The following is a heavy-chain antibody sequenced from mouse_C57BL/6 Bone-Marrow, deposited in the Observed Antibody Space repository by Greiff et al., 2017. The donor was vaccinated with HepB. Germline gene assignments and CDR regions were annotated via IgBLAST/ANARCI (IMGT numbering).Heavy chain of an antibody. D-gene: IGHD1-1*01. Sequence: AAAGIAFSRYWMSWVRRAPGKGLEWIGEINPDSSTINYAPSLKDKFIISRDNAKNTLYLQMSKVRSEDTALYYCARLLAYAMDYWGQGTSVTVSS. CDR3: ARLLAYAMDY. J-gene: IGHJ4*01. CDR2: INPDSSTI. V-gene: IGHV4-1*01. CDR1: GIAFSRYW.